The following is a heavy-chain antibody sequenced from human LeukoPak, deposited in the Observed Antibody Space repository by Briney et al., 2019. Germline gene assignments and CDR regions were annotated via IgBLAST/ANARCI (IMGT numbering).Heavy chain of an antibody. J-gene: IGHJ4*02. D-gene: IGHD4-23*01. CDR3: ARGVMTTVVTNDY. V-gene: IGHV3-30*01. CDR2: ISYDGSNK. CDR1: GFTFSSYA. Sequence: GRSLRLSCAASGFTFSSYAMHWVRQAPGKGLEWVAVISYDGSNKYYADSVKGRFTISRDNSKNTLYLQMNSLRAEDTAVYCCARGVMTTVVTNDYWGQGTLVTVSS.